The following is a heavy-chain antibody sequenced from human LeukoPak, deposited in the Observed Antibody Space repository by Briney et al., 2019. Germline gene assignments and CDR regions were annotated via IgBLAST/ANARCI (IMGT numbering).Heavy chain of an antibody. CDR3: TTSGNYFGDY. V-gene: IGHV3-23*01. CDR1: GFTFSTYA. CDR2: ITDSGSST. J-gene: IGHJ4*02. Sequence: PGGSVRLSCAASGFTFSTYAMSWVRQAPGAGLDWVSSITDSGSSTYYADSVKGRFTISRDNSKNTLYLQMNSLRAEDTAVYYCTTSGNYFGDYWGQGTPVTVSS. D-gene: IGHD1-26*01.